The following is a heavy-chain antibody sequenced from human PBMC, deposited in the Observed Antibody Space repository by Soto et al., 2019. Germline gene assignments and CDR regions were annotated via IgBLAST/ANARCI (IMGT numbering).Heavy chain of an antibody. J-gene: IGHJ5*02. CDR2: VYHTGAT. Sequence: QVQLQESGPGLVEPSQTLSLVCSVSGDSLSYGGYYWSWVRQPPGKALEWIGFVYHTGATYYHPSLERRVTMAVDMSKNELSLKLTSVTAADTATYYCSREGHSSWEWLDPWGQVILVTESS. CDR3: SREGHSSWEWLDP. D-gene: IGHD1-26*01. CDR1: GDSLSYGGYY. V-gene: IGHV4-31*03.